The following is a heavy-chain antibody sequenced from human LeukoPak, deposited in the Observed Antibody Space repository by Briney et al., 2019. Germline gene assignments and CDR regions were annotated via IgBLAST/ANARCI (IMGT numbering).Heavy chain of an antibody. CDR2: ISSSGSRI. J-gene: IGHJ3*02. CDR3: ARAFNDAFDI. CDR1: GFTFRDYY. V-gene: IGHV3-11*04. Sequence: GGSLRLSCAASGFTFRDYYMGWIRQAPGKGLEWISYISSSGSRIYNADSVKGRFTISRDNAENSLYLQMNSLRAEDTAIYYCARAFNDAFDIWGQGTMVTVSS.